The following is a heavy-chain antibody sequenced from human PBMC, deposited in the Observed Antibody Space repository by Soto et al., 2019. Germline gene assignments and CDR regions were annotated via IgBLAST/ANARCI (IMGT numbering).Heavy chain of an antibody. CDR2: IIPIFGTA. CDR1: GGTFSSYA. Sequence: QVQLVQSGAEVKKPGSSVKVSCKASGGTFSSYAISWVRQAPGQGLEWMGGIIPIFGTANYAQKFQGRVTITADESTSTAYMELSSLRSEDTAGYYCARDQAMATPNYYGMDVWGQGTTVTVSS. D-gene: IGHD5-18*01. J-gene: IGHJ6*02. CDR3: ARDQAMATPNYYGMDV. V-gene: IGHV1-69*12.